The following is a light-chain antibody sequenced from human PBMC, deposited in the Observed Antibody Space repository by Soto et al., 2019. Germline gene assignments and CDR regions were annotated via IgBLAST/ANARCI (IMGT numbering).Light chain of an antibody. CDR2: DAS. J-gene: IGKJ4*01. Sequence: TQSPSSVSTSVRERATLSCRASQSVSSNLAWYQQKPGQAPRLLIYDASNRATGIPARFSGSGSGTDFTLTISSLEPEDYAVYYCQQRDNWPLTFGGGTKVDIK. CDR1: QSVSSN. V-gene: IGKV3-11*01. CDR3: QQRDNWPLT.